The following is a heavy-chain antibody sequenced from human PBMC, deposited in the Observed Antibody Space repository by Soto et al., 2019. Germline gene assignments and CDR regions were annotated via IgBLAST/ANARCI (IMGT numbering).Heavy chain of an antibody. CDR3: ARDYGDFYFDY. D-gene: IGHD4-17*01. Sequence: GGSLRLSCAASGFTFSSYGRHWVRQAPGKGLEWVAVIWYDGSNKYYADSVKGRFTISRDNSKNTLYLQMNSLRAEDTAVYYCARDYGDFYFDYWGQGTLVTVSS. V-gene: IGHV3-33*01. CDR2: IWYDGSNK. CDR1: GFTFSSYG. J-gene: IGHJ4*02.